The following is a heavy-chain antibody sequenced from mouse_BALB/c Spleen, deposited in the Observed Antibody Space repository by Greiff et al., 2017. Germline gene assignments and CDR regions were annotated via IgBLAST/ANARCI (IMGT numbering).Heavy chain of an antibody. CDR3: ASLAHAMDY. D-gene: IGHD6-1*01. V-gene: IGHV3-6*02. CDR1: GYSITSGYY. J-gene: IGHJ4*01. Sequence: ESGPGLVKPSQSLSLTCSVTGYSITSGYYWNWIRQFPGNKLEWMGYLSYDGSNNYNPSLKNRISITRDTSKNQFFLKLNSVTTEDTATYYCASLAHAMDYWGQGTSVTVSS. CDR2: LSYDGSN.